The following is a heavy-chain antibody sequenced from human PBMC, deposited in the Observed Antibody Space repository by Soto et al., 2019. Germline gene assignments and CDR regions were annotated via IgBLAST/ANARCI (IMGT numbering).Heavy chain of an antibody. J-gene: IGHJ4*02. D-gene: IGHD1-26*01. CDR2: IDNDGIST. CDR3: VRDDFGLGIEY. CDR1: GFTFSTYW. V-gene: IGHV3-74*01. Sequence: PVGSLRLSCAASGFTFSTYWMHWVRQVPGKGLVWVSHIDNDGISTTYADSVKGRFTISRDNAKNTLYLQMNSLRAEDTAVYYCVRDDFGLGIEYWGLGTLVTVSS.